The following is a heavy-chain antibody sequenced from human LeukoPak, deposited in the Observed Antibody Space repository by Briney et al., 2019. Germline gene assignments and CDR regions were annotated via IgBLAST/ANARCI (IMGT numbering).Heavy chain of an antibody. CDR1: GFTFSSYE. CDR3: ARADMALVPVFDF. CDR2: TSNNGRTI. Sequence: PGGSLRLSCAASGFTFSSYEMNWVRQAPGKGLEWVSYTSNNGRTIYYADSVKGRLTISRDNAKNSLYLQMNSPRAEDTAVYYCARADMALVPVFDFWGQGTLVTVSS. V-gene: IGHV3-48*03. J-gene: IGHJ4*02. D-gene: IGHD3-3*02.